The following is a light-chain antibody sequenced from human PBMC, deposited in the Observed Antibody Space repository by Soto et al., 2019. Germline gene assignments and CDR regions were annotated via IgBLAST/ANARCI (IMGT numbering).Light chain of an antibody. Sequence: QSALTHPRSVSGSPGQSVTISCTGTSSDVGSYNYVSWYQQHPGKAPKLMIYDVNKRPSGVPDRFSGSKSGNTASLTISGLQAEDEADYYCCSYAGSYTVVFGGGTKLTVL. CDR1: SSDVGSYNY. J-gene: IGLJ3*02. V-gene: IGLV2-11*01. CDR3: CSYAGSYTVV. CDR2: DVN.